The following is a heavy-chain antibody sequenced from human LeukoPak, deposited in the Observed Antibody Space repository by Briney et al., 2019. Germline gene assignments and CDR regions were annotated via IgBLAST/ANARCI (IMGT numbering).Heavy chain of an antibody. CDR1: GFTFDDYT. Sequence: GGSLRLSCAASGFTFDDYTMHWVRQVPGKGLDWVSLITRDGGYTYYADSVKGRFTISRDNSKNSLYLQMNNLRTEDTALYYRAAEAQQYFHHWGQGTLVTVSS. J-gene: IGHJ1*01. CDR2: ITRDGGYT. CDR3: AAEAQQYFHH. D-gene: IGHD6-13*01. V-gene: IGHV3-43*01.